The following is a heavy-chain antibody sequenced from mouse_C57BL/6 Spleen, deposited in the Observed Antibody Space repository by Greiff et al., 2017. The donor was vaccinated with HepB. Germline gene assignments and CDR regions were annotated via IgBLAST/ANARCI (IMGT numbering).Heavy chain of an antibody. V-gene: IGHV3-6*01. CDR1: GYSITSGYY. Sequence: EVQLQESGPGLVKPSQSLSLTCSVTGYSITSGYYWNWIRQFPGNKLEWLGYISYDGSNNYNPYLKNRISITRDTSKNQFFLKLNSVTTEDTATYYFARKGILSPFDYWGQGTTLTVSS. CDR2: ISYDGSN. CDR3: ARKGILSPFDY. J-gene: IGHJ2*01. D-gene: IGHD1-1*02.